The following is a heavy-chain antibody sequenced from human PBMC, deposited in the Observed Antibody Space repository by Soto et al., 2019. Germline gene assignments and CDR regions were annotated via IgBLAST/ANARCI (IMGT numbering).Heavy chain of an antibody. D-gene: IGHD2-2*01. Sequence: GGSLRLSCAASGFTFSSYAMHWVRQAPGKGLEWVAVISYDGSNKYYADSVKGRFTISRDDSKNTLYLQMNSLRAEDTAVYYCARGDCSSTSCPSRATAYYFDYWGQGTLVTVSS. CDR2: ISYDGSNK. J-gene: IGHJ4*02. CDR3: ARGDCSSTSCPSRATAYYFDY. CDR1: GFTFSSYA. V-gene: IGHV3-30*04.